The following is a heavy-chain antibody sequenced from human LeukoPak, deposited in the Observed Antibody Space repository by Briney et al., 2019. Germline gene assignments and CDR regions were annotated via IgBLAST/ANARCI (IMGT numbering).Heavy chain of an antibody. D-gene: IGHD3-3*01. CDR1: GFTFSSYG. J-gene: IGHJ4*02. CDR3: AKSRTFLEWPNFDY. Sequence: PGGSLRLSCVASGFTFSSYGMHWVRQAPGKGLEWVAFIRYDGSNKYYADSVKGRFTISRDNSKNTLYLQMNSLRAEDTAVYYCAKSRTFLEWPNFDYWGQGTLVTVSS. V-gene: IGHV3-30*02. CDR2: IRYDGSNK.